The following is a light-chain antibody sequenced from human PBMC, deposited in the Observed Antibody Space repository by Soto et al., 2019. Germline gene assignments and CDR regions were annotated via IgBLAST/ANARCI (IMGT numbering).Light chain of an antibody. CDR1: QSVLYSSNNKNY. CDR2: WAS. CDR3: QQYYSTPEYT. J-gene: IGKJ2*01. Sequence: DIVMTQSPDSLAVSLGERATINCKSSQSVLYSSNNKNYLAWYQQQPGQPPKLLIYWASTRESGVPDRFSGSGSVTDFTLTISSLQAEDVAVYYCQQYYSTPEYTFGQGTKLEIK. V-gene: IGKV4-1*01.